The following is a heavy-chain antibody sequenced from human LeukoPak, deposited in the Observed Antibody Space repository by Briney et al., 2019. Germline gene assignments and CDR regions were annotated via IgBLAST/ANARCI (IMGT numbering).Heavy chain of an antibody. J-gene: IGHJ4*02. CDR3: ARRPLKLEMATVFDY. CDR2: INHSGST. Sequence: PSETLSLTCGVSGGSFSNYYWSWIRQSPENGLEWIGKINHSGSTNYNPSLKSRVTLSVDTSKNQFSLKLSSVTAADTAVYYCARRPLKLEMATVFDYWGQGTLVTVSS. CDR1: GGSFSNYY. D-gene: IGHD5-24*01. V-gene: IGHV4-34*01.